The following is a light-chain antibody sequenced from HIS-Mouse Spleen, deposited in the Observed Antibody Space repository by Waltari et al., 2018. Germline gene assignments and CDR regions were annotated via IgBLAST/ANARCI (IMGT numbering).Light chain of an antibody. V-gene: IGLV3-19*01. J-gene: IGLJ2*01. CDR1: SLRSYY. CDR2: GKT. CDR3: NSRDSSGNHLV. Sequence: SSELTQDPAVSVALGQTVRITCKGDSLRSYYASWYQQKPGQAPVLFIYGKTNRPSGIPDRFSGSSSGNTASLTITGAQAEDEADYYCNSRDSSGNHLVFGGGTKLTVL.